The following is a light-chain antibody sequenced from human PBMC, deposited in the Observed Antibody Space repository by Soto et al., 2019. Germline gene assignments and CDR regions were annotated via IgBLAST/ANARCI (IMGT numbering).Light chain of an antibody. CDR3: GQSYSTLGT. CDR1: QSISIY. CDR2: AAS. J-gene: IGKJ2*01. Sequence: DIQMTQSPSSLSASVGDRVTITCRASQSISIYLNWYQQKPGKAPKLLIYAASSLQSGVPSRFSGSGSGTDFTLTISSLQPEDFATYYCGQSYSTLGTCGQGTKLESK. V-gene: IGKV1-39*01.